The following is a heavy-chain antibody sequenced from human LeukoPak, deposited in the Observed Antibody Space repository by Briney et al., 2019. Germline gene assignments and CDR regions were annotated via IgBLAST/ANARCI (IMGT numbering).Heavy chain of an antibody. CDR3: ARDGGGRSFDY. J-gene: IGHJ4*02. Sequence: GGSLRLSCAASGFTFSSYSMNWVRQAPGKGLEWVSSISSSSSYIYYADSVKGRFTISRDNAKNSPYLQMNSLRAEDTAVYYCARDGGGRSFDYWGQGTLVTVSS. V-gene: IGHV3-21*01. D-gene: IGHD3-3*01. CDR1: GFTFSSYS. CDR2: ISSSSSYI.